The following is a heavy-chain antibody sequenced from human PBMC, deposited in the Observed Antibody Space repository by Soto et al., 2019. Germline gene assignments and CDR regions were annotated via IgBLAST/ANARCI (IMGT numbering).Heavy chain of an antibody. D-gene: IGHD3-22*01. V-gene: IGHV5-51*01. CDR2: IYPGDSDT. CDR3: ARHKRRNDSSGYYHKVYYYYGMDV. J-gene: IGHJ6*02. Sequence: GESLKISCKGSGYSFTSYWIGWVRQMPGKGLEWMGIIYPGDSDTRYSPSFQGQVTISADKSISTAYLQWSSLKASDTAMYYCARHKRRNDSSGYYHKVYYYYGMDVWGQGTTVTVSS. CDR1: GYSFTSYW.